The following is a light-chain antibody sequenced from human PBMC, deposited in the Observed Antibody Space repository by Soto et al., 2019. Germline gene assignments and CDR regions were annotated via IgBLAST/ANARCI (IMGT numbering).Light chain of an antibody. CDR3: QQCGSSPCT. CDR2: AAS. Sequence: EIVLTQSPGTVSLSPGERATLSCRASQSVSSYYLAWYQQKPGQAPRLLIYAASSRATGIPDRFSGGGSGTDFTLTISRLEPEDFAVYYCQQCGSSPCTFGQGTKVDIK. J-gene: IGKJ1*01. CDR1: QSVSSYY. V-gene: IGKV3-20*01.